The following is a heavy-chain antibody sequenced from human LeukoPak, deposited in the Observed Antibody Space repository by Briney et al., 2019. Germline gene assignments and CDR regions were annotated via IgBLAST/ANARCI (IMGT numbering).Heavy chain of an antibody. CDR2: ISSSSSTI. Sequence: GGSLRLSCAASGFTFSSYSINWVRQAPGKGLEWVSYISSSSSTIYYADSVKGRFTISRDNAKNSLYLQMNSLRAEDTAVYYCARVELWFGEPLGNYWGQGTLVTVSS. J-gene: IGHJ4*02. V-gene: IGHV3-48*01. CDR1: GFTFSSYS. D-gene: IGHD3-10*01. CDR3: ARVELWFGEPLGNY.